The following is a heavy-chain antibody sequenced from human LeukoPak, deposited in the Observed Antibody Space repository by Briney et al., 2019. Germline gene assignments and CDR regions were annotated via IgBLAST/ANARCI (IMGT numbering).Heavy chain of an antibody. CDR2: ISRSGSTR. Sequence: GGSLRLSCAASGFTFSSYEMNWVRQAPVKGLEWVSYISRSGSTRYYADSVKGRFTISRDSAKNSLYLQMNSLRAEDTAVYFCARSGYSYGQPSDYWGLGALVTVSS. D-gene: IGHD5-18*01. CDR1: GFTFSSYE. V-gene: IGHV3-48*03. CDR3: ARSGYSYGQPSDY. J-gene: IGHJ4*02.